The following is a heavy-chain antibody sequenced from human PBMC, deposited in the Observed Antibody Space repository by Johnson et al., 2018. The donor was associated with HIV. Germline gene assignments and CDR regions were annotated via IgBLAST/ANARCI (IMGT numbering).Heavy chain of an antibody. CDR2: IRYDGNNK. CDR3: AKDVGNYWPDAFDI. J-gene: IGHJ3*02. CDR1: GFTFSSYG. D-gene: IGHD3-22*01. Sequence: QVQLVESGGGVVQPGGSLRLSCAASGFTFSSYGMHWVRQAPGKGLEWVTFIRYDGNNKYYADSMRGRLTISRDNSKNTVYLQMNSLRTEDTGVYYCAKDVGNYWPDAFDIWGQGTLVTVSS. V-gene: IGHV3-30*02.